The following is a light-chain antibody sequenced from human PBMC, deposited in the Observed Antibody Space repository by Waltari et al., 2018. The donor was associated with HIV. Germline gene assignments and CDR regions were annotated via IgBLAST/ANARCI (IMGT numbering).Light chain of an antibody. J-gene: IGKJ4*01. Sequence: DVQMTQSPSSLPVSIGDRVIITCRTSQDITGILSWFQHRTGTAPKSLIYGTSTLQSGVPSSKFSGSGSGTEFILTITNLQPEDTGTYYCQQYSAYPLTFGGGTKVEI. CDR1: QDITGI. CDR3: QQYSAYPLT. V-gene: IGKV1-16*02. CDR2: GTS.